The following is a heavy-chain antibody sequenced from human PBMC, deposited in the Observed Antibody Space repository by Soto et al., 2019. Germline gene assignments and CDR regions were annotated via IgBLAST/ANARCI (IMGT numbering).Heavy chain of an antibody. CDR3: ARGTAYYYDSSGYYLTAPVE. CDR2: ISSSGSTI. D-gene: IGHD3-22*01. Sequence: LRLSCAASGFTFSSYEMNWVRQAPGKGLEWVSYISSSGSTIYYADSVKGRFTISRDNAKNSLYLQMNSLRAEDTAVYYCARGTAYYYDSSGYYLTAPVEWGQGTLVTVSS. V-gene: IGHV3-48*03. CDR1: GFTFSSYE. J-gene: IGHJ4*02.